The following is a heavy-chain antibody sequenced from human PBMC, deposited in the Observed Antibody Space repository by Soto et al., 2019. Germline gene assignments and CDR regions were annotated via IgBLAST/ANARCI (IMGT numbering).Heavy chain of an antibody. V-gene: IGHV4-34*01. CDR2: INHSGST. Sequence: SETLSLTCAVYGGSFSGYYWSGIRQPPGKGLEWIGEINHSGSTNYNPSLKSRVTISVDTSKNQFSLKLSSVTAADTAVYYCARGGRLTTPTTRNWFDPWGQGTLVTVSS. J-gene: IGHJ5*02. CDR1: GGSFSGYY. CDR3: ARGGRLTTPTTRNWFDP. D-gene: IGHD5-12*01.